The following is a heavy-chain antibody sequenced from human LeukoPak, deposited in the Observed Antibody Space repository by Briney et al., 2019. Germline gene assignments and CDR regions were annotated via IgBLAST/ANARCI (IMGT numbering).Heavy chain of an antibody. CDR3: ARLGGSWYRSAFDI. CDR2: IRYDGSNR. V-gene: IGHV3-30*02. CDR1: GFTFSNYG. D-gene: IGHD6-13*01. Sequence: SGGSLRLSCAASGFTFSNYGMHWVRQAPGKGLEWVAFIRYDGSNRYYAYSVKGRFTISRDNSKNTLYLQMNSLRAEDTAVYYCARLGGSWYRSAFDIWGQGTMVTVSS. J-gene: IGHJ3*02.